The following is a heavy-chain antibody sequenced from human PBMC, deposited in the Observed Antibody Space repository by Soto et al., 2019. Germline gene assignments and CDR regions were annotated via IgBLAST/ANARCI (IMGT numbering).Heavy chain of an antibody. J-gene: IGHJ4*02. V-gene: IGHV4-30-4*01. CDR2: IYYSGST. D-gene: IGHD3-3*01. Sequence: SETLSLTCTVSGGSISSGDYYWSWIRQPPGKGLEWIGYIYYSGSTYYNPSLKSRVTISVDTSKNQFSLKLSSVTAADTAVYYCARPAYDFWSGYYGPFDYWGQGTLVTVSS. CDR3: ARPAYDFWSGYYGPFDY. CDR1: GGSISSGDYY.